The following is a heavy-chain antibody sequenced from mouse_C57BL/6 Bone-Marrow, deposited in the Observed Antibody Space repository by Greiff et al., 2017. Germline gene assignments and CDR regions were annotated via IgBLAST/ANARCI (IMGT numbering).Heavy chain of an antibody. CDR1: GYTFTDYY. D-gene: IGHD2-3*01. CDR3: ATRWLLQYFDV. Sequence: EVQLQQSGPELVKPGASVKISCKASGYTFTDYYMNWVKQSHGKSLEWIGDINPNNGGTSYIQKFKGKATLTVDKSSSTAYMELRSLTSEDSAVYYCATRWLLQYFDVWGTGTTVTVSS. CDR2: INPNNGGT. J-gene: IGHJ1*03. V-gene: IGHV1-26*01.